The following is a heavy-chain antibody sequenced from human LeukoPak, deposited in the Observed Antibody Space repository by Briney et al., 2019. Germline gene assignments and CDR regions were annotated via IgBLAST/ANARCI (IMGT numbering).Heavy chain of an antibody. V-gene: IGHV1-2*02. Sequence: ASVKVSCKAFGYTFTDYYMHWVRQAPGQGLEWMGWINPNSGATNYAQKFQGRVTMTRDTSISTAYMELSRLRSDDTAVYYCGLKRGSYPVDYWGQGSLVTVSS. CDR1: GYTFTDYY. CDR2: INPNSGAT. D-gene: IGHD1-26*01. J-gene: IGHJ4*02. CDR3: GLKRGSYPVDY.